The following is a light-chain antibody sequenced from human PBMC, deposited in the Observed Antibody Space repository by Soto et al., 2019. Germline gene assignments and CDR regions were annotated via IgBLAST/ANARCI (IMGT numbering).Light chain of an antibody. CDR1: QSVDNTS. V-gene: IGKV3-20*01. CDR3: QQYMSSVT. Sequence: EIVLTQAPGSLSLSPGERATLSCRASQSVDNTSFAWYQKKPGQAPRLLMYGVSKRATGIPDRFSGSGSGTDFTLTISRLEPEDCAVYYCQQYMSSVTFGQGTRVEI. J-gene: IGKJ1*01. CDR2: GVS.